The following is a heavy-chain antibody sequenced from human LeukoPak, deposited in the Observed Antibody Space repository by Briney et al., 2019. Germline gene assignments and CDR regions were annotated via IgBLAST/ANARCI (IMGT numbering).Heavy chain of an antibody. CDR2: IYYSGST. CDR1: GGSISSSSYY. V-gene: IGHV4-39*06. J-gene: IGHJ6*03. Sequence: PSETLSLTCTVSGGSISSSSYYWGWIRQPPGKGLEWIGSIYYSGSTYYNPSLKSRVTISVDTSKNQFPLKLSSVTAADTAVYYCARVPGLSYYYYYMDVWGKGTTVTISS. CDR3: ARVPGLSYYYYYMDV.